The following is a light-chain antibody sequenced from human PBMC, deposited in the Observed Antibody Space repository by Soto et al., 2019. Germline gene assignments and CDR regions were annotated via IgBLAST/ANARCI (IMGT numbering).Light chain of an antibody. CDR1: SSDVGAYNY. Sequence: QSVLTQPASVSGSPGQSITISCTGTSSDVGAYNYVSWYQQYPGKAPKYMIYEVSNRPSGVSDRFSGSKSGNTASLTISGLQAEEEADYHCISYTTSDTYVFGTGTKVTVL. CDR3: ISYTTSDTYV. V-gene: IGLV2-14*01. J-gene: IGLJ1*01. CDR2: EVS.